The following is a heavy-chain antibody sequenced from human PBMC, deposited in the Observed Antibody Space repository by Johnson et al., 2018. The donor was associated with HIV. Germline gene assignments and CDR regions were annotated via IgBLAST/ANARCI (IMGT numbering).Heavy chain of an antibody. CDR3: STDVTDTVTTYYNAFDV. CDR1: GVTFSNAW. CDR2: IKSKTDGGTT. Sequence: VQLVESGGGLVKPGGSLRLSCAASGVTFSNAWMSWVRQAPGKGLEWVGRIKSKTDGGTTDYAAPVKGRFTISRDDSKNTLYLQMNSLKTEDTAVYYCSTDVTDTVTTYYNAFDVWGQGTMVTVSS. J-gene: IGHJ3*01. D-gene: IGHD4-11*01. V-gene: IGHV3-15*01.